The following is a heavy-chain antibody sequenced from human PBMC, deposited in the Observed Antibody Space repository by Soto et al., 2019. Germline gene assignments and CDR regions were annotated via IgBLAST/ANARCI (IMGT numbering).Heavy chain of an antibody. CDR2: ISGSGGST. V-gene: IGHV3-23*01. Sequence: GGSLRLSCAASGFTFSSYAMSWVRQAPGKGLEKVSAISGSGGSTYYADSVKGRFTISRDNSKNTLYLQMNSLRAEDTAVYYCAKDVRGITMVRGALDAFDIWGQGTMVTVSS. CDR1: GFTFSSYA. D-gene: IGHD3-10*01. J-gene: IGHJ3*02. CDR3: AKDVRGITMVRGALDAFDI.